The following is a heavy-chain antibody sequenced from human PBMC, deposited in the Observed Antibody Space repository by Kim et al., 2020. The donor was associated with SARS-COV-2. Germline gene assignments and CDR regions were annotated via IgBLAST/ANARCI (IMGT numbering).Heavy chain of an antibody. Sequence: GGSLRLSCAVSGFTFSSYAMSWVRQAPGKGLEWVSAISGSGGSTYYADSVKGRFTISRDNSKNTLYLQMNSLRAEDTAVYYCAKDKMVRGVIASFDYWGQGTLVTVSS. V-gene: IGHV3-23*01. CDR3: AKDKMVRGVIASFDY. J-gene: IGHJ4*02. D-gene: IGHD3-10*01. CDR1: GFTFSSYA. CDR2: ISGSGGST.